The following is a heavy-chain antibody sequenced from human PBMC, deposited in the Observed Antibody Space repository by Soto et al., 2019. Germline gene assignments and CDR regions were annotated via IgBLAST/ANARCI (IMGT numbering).Heavy chain of an antibody. CDR1: GFTFSGYA. CDR3: AKAPFGSGSYYKDLRPLDYYYGMDV. D-gene: IGHD3-10*01. V-gene: IGHV3-23*01. Sequence: GGSLRLSCAASGFTFSGYAMSWVRQAPGKGLEWVSAISGSGGSTYYADSVKGRFTISRDNSKNTLYLQMNSLRAEDTAVYYCAKAPFGSGSYYKDLRPLDYYYGMDVWGQGTTVTVSS. J-gene: IGHJ6*02. CDR2: ISGSGGST.